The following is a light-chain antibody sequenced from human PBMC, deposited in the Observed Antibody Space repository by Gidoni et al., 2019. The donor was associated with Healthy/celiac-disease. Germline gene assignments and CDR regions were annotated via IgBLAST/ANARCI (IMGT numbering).Light chain of an antibody. CDR1: QSISSR. Sequence: DIPITQSPSTMSASVGDRVPITCRASQSISSRLAWYQQKPGKAPKLLIYKASSVESGVPVRFRGSGSGAEFPLTISLLQPDDFATYYCQQYNSYFRTFGQGTKVEI. J-gene: IGKJ1*01. V-gene: IGKV1-5*03. CDR2: KAS. CDR3: QQYNSYFRT.